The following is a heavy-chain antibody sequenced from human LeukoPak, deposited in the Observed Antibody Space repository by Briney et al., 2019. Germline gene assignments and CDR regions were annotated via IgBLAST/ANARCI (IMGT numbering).Heavy chain of an antibody. J-gene: IGHJ4*02. Sequence: GGSLRLSCAASGFTSSSYWMGWVRQAPGRGLEWVANINQDGSDKYYVDSVKGRFTISRDNAKNSLYLQMNSLRAEDAALYYCAKDNYYGSGSYIDYWGQGTLVTVSS. CDR1: GFTSSSYW. D-gene: IGHD3-10*01. V-gene: IGHV3-7*03. CDR2: INQDGSDK. CDR3: AKDNYYGSGSYIDY.